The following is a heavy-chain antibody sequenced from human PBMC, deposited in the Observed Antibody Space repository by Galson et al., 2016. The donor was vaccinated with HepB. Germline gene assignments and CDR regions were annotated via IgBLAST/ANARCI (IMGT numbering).Heavy chain of an antibody. CDR1: GDSINSSTW. J-gene: IGHJ4*02. D-gene: IGHD3-10*01. CDR3: AKGRRGSGSYSQYFQY. V-gene: IGHV4-4*02. CDR2: IFHSGST. Sequence: SETLSLTCAVSGDSINSSTWWSWVRQPPGKGLEWIGEIFHSGSTNYNPSLKSRVTITVDKSKNQLSLKLTSVTAADTAVYYCAKGRRGSGSYSQYFQYWGQGTLVTVTS.